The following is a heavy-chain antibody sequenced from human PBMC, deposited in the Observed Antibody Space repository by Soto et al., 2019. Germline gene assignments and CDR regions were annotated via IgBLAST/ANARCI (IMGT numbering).Heavy chain of an antibody. CDR1: FGPISNYY. V-gene: IGHV4-59*04. Sequence: PSETLSLTCTFSFGPISNYYCSWFRQPPGQGLEWIGTMDYSGYAYYNPSLRSRVTISVDTSRNQFSMKLNSVTAADTAVYYCTDMLGQWLPRDWGQGTVVTVSS. CDR3: TDMLGQWLPRD. J-gene: IGHJ4*02. CDR2: MDYSGYA. D-gene: IGHD6-19*01.